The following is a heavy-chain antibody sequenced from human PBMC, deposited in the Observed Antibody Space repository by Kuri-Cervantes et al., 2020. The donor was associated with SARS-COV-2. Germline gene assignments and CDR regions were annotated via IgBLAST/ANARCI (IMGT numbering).Heavy chain of an antibody. D-gene: IGHD4-17*01. CDR2: ISAYNGKT. V-gene: IGHV1-18*01. J-gene: IGHJ4*02. CDR1: GYTFSSYA. CDR3: ARVPSPTRHTYGDSYFDY. Sequence: ASVKVSCKASGYTFSSYAISWVRQAPGQGLEWMGWISAYNGKTNYAQKLQGRVTMTTDTSTSTAYMELRSLRSDDTAVYYCARVPSPTRHTYGDSYFDYWGQGTLVTVSS.